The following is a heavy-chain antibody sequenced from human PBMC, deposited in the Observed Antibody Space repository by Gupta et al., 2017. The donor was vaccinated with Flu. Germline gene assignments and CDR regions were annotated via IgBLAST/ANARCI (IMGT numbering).Heavy chain of an antibody. J-gene: IGHJ3*02. CDR1: GGSISSSSYY. CDR3: ARHFGKREYQLLSTAPNAFDI. Sequence: QLQLQESGPGLVKPSETLSLTCTVSGGSISSSSYYWGWIRQPPGKGLEWIGSIYYSGSTYYNPSLKSRVTISVDTSKNQFSLKLSSVTAADTAVYYCARHFGKREYQLLSTAPNAFDIWGHGTMVTVSS. D-gene: IGHD2-2*01. V-gene: IGHV4-39*01. CDR2: IYYSGST.